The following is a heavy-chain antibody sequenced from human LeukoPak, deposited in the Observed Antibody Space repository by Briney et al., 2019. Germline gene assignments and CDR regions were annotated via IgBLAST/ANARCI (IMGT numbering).Heavy chain of an antibody. V-gene: IGHV3-74*01. CDR1: GFTFKLYW. Sequence: PGGSLRLSCAASGFTFKLYWMHWVRHVPGKGPVWVARINDDGSDTVYADSAKGRFTISRDDAKNMLFLQMNSHRGEDTAVYHCVRGGPSTWFWGQGTLVTVSS. CDR3: VRGGPSTWF. D-gene: IGHD3-22*01. CDR2: INDDGSDT. J-gene: IGHJ4*02.